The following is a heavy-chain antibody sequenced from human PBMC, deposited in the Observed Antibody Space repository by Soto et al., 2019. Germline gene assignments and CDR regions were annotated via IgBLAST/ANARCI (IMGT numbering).Heavy chain of an antibody. CDR3: ARDGPRGFGVVPAARVLGYYYYGMDV. J-gene: IGHJ6*02. CDR1: GFTFSSYS. Sequence: GGSLRLSCAAAGFTFSSYSMNWVRQAPGKGLEWVSSISSSSSYIYYVDSVKGRFTISRDNAKNSLYLQMNSLRAEDTAVYYCARDGPRGFGVVPAARVLGYYYYGMDVWGQGTTVNVSS. V-gene: IGHV3-21*01. D-gene: IGHD2-2*01. CDR2: ISSSSSYI.